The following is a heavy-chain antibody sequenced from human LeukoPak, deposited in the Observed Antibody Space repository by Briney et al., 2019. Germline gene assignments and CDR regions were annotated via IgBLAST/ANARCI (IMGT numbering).Heavy chain of an antibody. CDR1: GGSMNSSSYY. J-gene: IGHJ4*02. CDR2: IYYSGST. Sequence: KPSETLSLTCTVSGGSMNSSSYYWGWIRQSPGKGLEWIGNIYYSGSTYYSPSLKSRVTISVDTSKNQFSLRLTSVTAADTAVYFCARQGGRILRFGESGQFDYWGQGTLVTVSS. CDR3: ARQGGRILRFGESGQFDY. V-gene: IGHV4-39*01. D-gene: IGHD3-10*01.